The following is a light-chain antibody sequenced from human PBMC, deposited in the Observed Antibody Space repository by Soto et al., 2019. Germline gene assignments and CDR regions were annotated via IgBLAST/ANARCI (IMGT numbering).Light chain of an antibody. J-gene: IGLJ1*01. CDR2: KDS. Sequence: SYELTQPPSVSVSPGQTARITCFGDALAKQYIYWYQQKPGQAPVLLIYKDSERPSGTPERFSGSNSETTVTLTISGVQAGDEADYYCQSVDSSGTYVFGTGTKLTVL. CDR3: QSVDSSGTYV. CDR1: ALAKQY. V-gene: IGLV3-25*02.